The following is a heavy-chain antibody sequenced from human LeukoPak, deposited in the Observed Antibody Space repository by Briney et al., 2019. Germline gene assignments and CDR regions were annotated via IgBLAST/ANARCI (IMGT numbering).Heavy chain of an antibody. CDR3: ARGASGIGGIRFDP. V-gene: IGHV3-21*01. D-gene: IGHD3-10*01. Sequence: GGSLRLSCAASGFTFSSFNMNWVRQAPGKGLEWVSSISSSSSYIYYADSVKGRFTISRDNAKNSLYLQMNSLRAEDTAVYYCARGASGIGGIRFDPWGQGTLVTVSS. CDR2: ISSSSSYI. CDR1: GFTFSSFN. J-gene: IGHJ5*02.